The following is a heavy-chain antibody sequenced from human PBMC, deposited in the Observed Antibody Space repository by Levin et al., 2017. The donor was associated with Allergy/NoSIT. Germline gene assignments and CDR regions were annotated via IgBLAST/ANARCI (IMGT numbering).Heavy chain of an antibody. Sequence: SQTLSLTCSVSGGSIRTGAYYWTWIRQHPGKGLEWIGYIYYSGSTYYNPSLQSRVTISVDTSKNQFSLELRSVTAADTALYYCARDVRQYNAVDAFDIWGQGTMVTVSS. CDR1: GGSIRTGAYY. CDR2: IYYSGST. V-gene: IGHV4-31*03. CDR3: ARDVRQYNAVDAFDI. J-gene: IGHJ3*02. D-gene: IGHD1-1*01.